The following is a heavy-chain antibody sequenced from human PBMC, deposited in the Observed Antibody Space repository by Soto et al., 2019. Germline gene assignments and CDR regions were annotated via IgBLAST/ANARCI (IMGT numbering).Heavy chain of an antibody. D-gene: IGHD3-22*01. J-gene: IGHJ4*02. V-gene: IGHV5-10-1*01. CDR1: GYSFAGYW. CDR3: ARQIYDSDTGPNFQYYFDS. CDR2: IDPSDSQT. Sequence: GESLKISCKGSGYSFAGYWITWVRQKPGKGLEWMGRIDPSDSQTYYSPSFRGHVTISATKSITTVFLQWSSLRASDTAMYYCARQIYDSDTGPNFQYYFDSWGQGTPVTVST.